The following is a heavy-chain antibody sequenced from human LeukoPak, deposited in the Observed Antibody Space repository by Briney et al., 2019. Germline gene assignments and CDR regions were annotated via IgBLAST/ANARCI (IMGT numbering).Heavy chain of an antibody. CDR3: ARSLQGSLFDY. CDR2: IYPGDSDT. V-gene: IGHV5-51*01. Sequence: GESLKISCKGSGYSFNTYWIGWVRQMPGKGLEWMGIIYPGDSDTRYSPSFQGQVTISADKSISTACVQWSSLKASDTAMYYCARSLQGSLFDYWGQGTLVAVSS. D-gene: IGHD3-16*01. J-gene: IGHJ4*02. CDR1: GYSFNTYW.